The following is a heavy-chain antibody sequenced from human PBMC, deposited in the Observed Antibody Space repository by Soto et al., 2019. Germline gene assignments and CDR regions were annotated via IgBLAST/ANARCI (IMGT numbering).Heavy chain of an antibody. CDR3: AVSIAARYFDY. D-gene: IGHD6-6*01. CDR2: IYYSGST. J-gene: IGHJ4*02. V-gene: IGHV4-59*06. CDR1: GGTISNYD. Sequence: PSVTMPLTYTVSGGTISNYDGSWIRQPPGKGLEWIGYIYYSGSTYYNPSLKSRVTISVDTSKNQFSLKLSSVTAADTAVYYCAVSIAARYFDYWGQGTLVTVSS.